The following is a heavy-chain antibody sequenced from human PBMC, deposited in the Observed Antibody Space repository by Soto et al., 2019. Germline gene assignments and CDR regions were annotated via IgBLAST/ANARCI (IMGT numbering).Heavy chain of an antibody. CDR1: GGSISSYY. CDR3: AREGQLRSGWFDY. D-gene: IGHD3-10*02. Sequence: PSDTLSLTCTVSGGSISSYYWSWIRQPPGKGLEWIGYIYYSGSTNYNPSLKSRVTISVDTSKNQFSLKLSSVTAADTAVYYCAREGQLRSGWFDYWGQGTLVTVSS. J-gene: IGHJ4*02. V-gene: IGHV4-59*01. CDR2: IYYSGST.